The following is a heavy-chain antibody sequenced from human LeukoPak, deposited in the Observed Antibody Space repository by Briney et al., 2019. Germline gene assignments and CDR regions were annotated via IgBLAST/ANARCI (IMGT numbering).Heavy chain of an antibody. CDR2: IYYSGST. V-gene: IGHV4-59*12. CDR3: ARMAYCGGDCYQVDY. J-gene: IGHJ4*02. CDR1: GGSISSYY. D-gene: IGHD2-21*02. Sequence: SETLPLTCTVSGGSISSYYWSWIRQPPGKGLEWIGSIYYSGSTYYNPSLKSRVTISVDTSKNQFSLKLSSVTAADTAVYYCARMAYCGGDCYQVDYWGQGTLVTVSS.